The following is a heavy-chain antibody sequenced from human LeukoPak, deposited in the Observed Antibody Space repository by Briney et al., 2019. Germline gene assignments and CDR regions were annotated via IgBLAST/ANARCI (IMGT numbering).Heavy chain of an antibody. CDR3: ARDGIVVVPAAIMGYDY. CDR2: ISSSSSYI. Sequence: GGSLRLSCAASGFSFSSYSMNWVRQAPGKGLEWVSSISSSSSYIYYADSVKGRFTISRDNAKNSLYLQMNSLRAEDTAVYYCARDGIVVVPAAIMGYDYWGQGTLVTVSS. J-gene: IGHJ4*02. D-gene: IGHD2-2*02. V-gene: IGHV3-21*01. CDR1: GFSFSSYS.